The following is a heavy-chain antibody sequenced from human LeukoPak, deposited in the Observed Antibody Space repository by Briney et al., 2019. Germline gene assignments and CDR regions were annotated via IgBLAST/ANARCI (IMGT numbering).Heavy chain of an antibody. D-gene: IGHD3-10*01. CDR1: GFTFSSYS. CDR2: ISSSSSTI. V-gene: IGHV3-48*01. J-gene: IGHJ4*02. Sequence: GGSLRLSCAASGFTFSSYSMNWVRQAPGKGLEWVSYISSSSSTIYYADSVKGRFTISRDNAKNSLYLQMNSLRAEDTAVYYCARVYGSGSYAAFDYWGQGTLVTVSS. CDR3: ARVYGSGSYAAFDY.